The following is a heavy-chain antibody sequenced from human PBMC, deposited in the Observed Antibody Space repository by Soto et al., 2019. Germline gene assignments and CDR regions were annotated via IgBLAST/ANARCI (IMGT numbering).Heavy chain of an antibody. CDR3: AKRPTDFWSGYWTSDY. J-gene: IGHJ4*02. Sequence: PGGSLRLSCAASGFTFSSYAMDWVRQGPGKGLEWLSAISGGGDATHYADSVKGRFTIFRDNSKNTLSLQMNSLRAEDTAVYYCAKRPTDFWSGYWTSDYWGQGTLVTVSS. D-gene: IGHD3-3*01. CDR2: ISGGGDAT. V-gene: IGHV3-23*01. CDR1: GFTFSSYA.